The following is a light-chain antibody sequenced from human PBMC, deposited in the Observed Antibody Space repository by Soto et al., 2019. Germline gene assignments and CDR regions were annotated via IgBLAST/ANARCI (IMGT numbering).Light chain of an antibody. CDR3: APWDDSLNGPV. Sequence: QSVLTQPPSASGTPGQRVTISCSGSSSNIGSNTVHWYQQLPGTAPKLLIYAKYQRPSGVPDRFSGSKSGTSASLAISGLQSEDEADYYCAPWDDSLNGPVFGGGTKLTVL. CDR1: SSNIGSNT. J-gene: IGLJ3*02. CDR2: AKY. V-gene: IGLV1-44*01.